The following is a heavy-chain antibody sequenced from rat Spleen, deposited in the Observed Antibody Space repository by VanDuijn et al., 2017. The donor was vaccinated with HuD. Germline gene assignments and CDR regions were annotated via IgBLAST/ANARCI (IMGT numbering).Heavy chain of an antibody. J-gene: IGHJ2*01. Sequence: EVQLVESGGGLVQPGRSLKLTCEASGFTFNNYWMTWIRQAPGKGLEWVATITHIGGITYYPDSVKGRFTISRDNAKSTLYLQMNSLRSEDTATYYGTREDWVPDYWGQGVKVTISS. V-gene: IGHV5-31*01. CDR3: TREDWVPDY. CDR1: GFTFNNYW. CDR2: ITHIGGIT. D-gene: IGHD5-1*01.